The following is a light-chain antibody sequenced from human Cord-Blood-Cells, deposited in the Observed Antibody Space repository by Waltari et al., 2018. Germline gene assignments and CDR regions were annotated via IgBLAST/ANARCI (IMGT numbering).Light chain of an antibody. CDR1: SSNIGSNY. CDR3: AAWDDSLSGWV. CDR2: RNN. V-gene: IGLV1-47*01. J-gene: IGLJ3*02. Sequence: QSVLTQPPSASGTPGQRVTISCSGSSSNIGSNYVYWYQQLPGTAPKLLIYRNNQRPSVVTDRCSGAKSGTSACLAISGLRSEDEADYYCAAWDDSLSGWVFGGGTKLTVL.